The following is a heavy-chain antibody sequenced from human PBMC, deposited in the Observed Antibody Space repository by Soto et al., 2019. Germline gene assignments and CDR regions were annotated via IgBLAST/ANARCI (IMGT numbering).Heavy chain of an antibody. CDR1: GFTFGDYS. J-gene: IGHJ4*02. V-gene: IGHV3-49*03. CDR2: IRSKAYGGTT. D-gene: IGHD2-21*01. Sequence: GGSLRLSCTASGFTFGDYSMSWFRQAPGKGLEWVGFIRSKAYGGTTEYAASVKGRFTISRDDSKSIAYLQMNSLKTEDTAVYYCTRTRAYTGLIAHFYYWGQGTLVTVSS. CDR3: TRTRAYTGLIAHFYY.